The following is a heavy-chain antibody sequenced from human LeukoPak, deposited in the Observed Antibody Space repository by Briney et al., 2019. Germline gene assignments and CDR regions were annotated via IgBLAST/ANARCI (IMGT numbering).Heavy chain of an antibody. Sequence: ASVKVSCKASGYTFTGYYMHWVRQAPGQGLEWMGWINPNSGGTNYAQKFQGRVTMTRDTSISTAYMELSRLRSDDTAVYYCARGYGYDILTGYDKPFDYWGQGTLVTVSS. J-gene: IGHJ4*02. CDR1: GYTFTGYY. V-gene: IGHV1-2*02. D-gene: IGHD3-9*01. CDR2: INPNSGGT. CDR3: ARGYGYDILTGYDKPFDY.